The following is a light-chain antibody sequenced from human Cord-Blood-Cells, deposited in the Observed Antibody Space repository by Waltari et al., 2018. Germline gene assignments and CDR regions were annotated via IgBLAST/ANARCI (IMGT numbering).Light chain of an antibody. CDR3: QQYASSPYT. V-gene: IGKV3-20*01. Sequence: IVLTQSPGSLSLSPGERATLSCRASQSVSSSNLAWYQQKPAQAPRLLIYDASSRATSIPDRFSGSGSATDFTLTISSLEPEDFAVYYCQQYASSPYTFGQGTKLVIK. CDR2: DAS. CDR1: QSVSSSN. J-gene: IGKJ2*01.